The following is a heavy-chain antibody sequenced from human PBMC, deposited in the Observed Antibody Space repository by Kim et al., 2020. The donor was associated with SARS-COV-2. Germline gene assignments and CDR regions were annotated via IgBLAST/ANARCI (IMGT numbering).Heavy chain of an antibody. CDR2: MDSDGSVK. V-gene: IGHV3-74*01. J-gene: IGHJ4*02. CDR1: GFTFSSSW. Sequence: GGSLRRSCAASGFTFSSSWMHWVRQAPGEGLMWVSRMDSDGSVKNYADSVKGRFTVSRDNAKNTLYLQMNSLRVDDTALYYCATAGNFRFDNWGQGTLVTVSA. D-gene: IGHD3-10*01. CDR3: ATAGNFRFDN.